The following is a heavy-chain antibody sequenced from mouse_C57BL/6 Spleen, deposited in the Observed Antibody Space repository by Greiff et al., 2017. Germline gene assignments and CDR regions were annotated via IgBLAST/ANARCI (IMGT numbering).Heavy chain of an antibody. J-gene: IGHJ3*01. CDR1: GYSFTDYN. CDR3: ARSLDSSGPAWFAY. D-gene: IGHD3-2*02. Sequence: QLQQSGPELVKPGASVKISCKASGYSFTDYNMNWVKQSNGKSLEWIGVINPNYGTTSYNQKFKGKATLTVDQSSSTAYMQLNSLTSEDSAVYYCARSLDSSGPAWFAYWGQGTLVTVSA. V-gene: IGHV1-39*01. CDR2: INPNYGTT.